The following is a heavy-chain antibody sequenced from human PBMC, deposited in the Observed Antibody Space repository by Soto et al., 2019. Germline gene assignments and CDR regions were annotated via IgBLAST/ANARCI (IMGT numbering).Heavy chain of an antibody. D-gene: IGHD6-6*01. J-gene: IGHJ5*02. CDR3: ARDPVGSSSGWFDP. CDR2: IYHSGST. CDR1: GGSISSGGYS. Sequence: SETLSLTCAVSGGSISSGGYSWSWIRQPPGKGLEWIGYIYHSGSTYYNPSLKSRVTISVDRSKNQFSLKLSSVTAADTAVYYCARDPVGSSSGWFDPWGQGTLVTV. V-gene: IGHV4-30-2*01.